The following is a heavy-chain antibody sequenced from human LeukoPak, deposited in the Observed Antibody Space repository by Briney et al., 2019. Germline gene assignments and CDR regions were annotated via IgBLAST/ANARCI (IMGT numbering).Heavy chain of an antibody. V-gene: IGHV1-2*02. CDR2: INPNSGGT. Sequence: ASVKVSCKASGYTFTSYYINWVRQAPGQGLEWLGWINPNSGGTNYAQKFQGRVTMTRDTSIRTAYMELSRLTSDDTAVYYCARLPSPYCGGDCYHYGMDVWGQGTTVTVSS. CDR3: ARLPSPYCGGDCYHYGMDV. CDR1: GYTFTSYY. J-gene: IGHJ6*02. D-gene: IGHD2-21*01.